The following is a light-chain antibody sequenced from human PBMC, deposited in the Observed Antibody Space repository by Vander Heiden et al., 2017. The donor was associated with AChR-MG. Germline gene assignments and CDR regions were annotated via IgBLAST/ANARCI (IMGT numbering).Light chain of an antibody. V-gene: IGKV3-15*01. CDR3: QQYNNCPRT. J-gene: IGKJ1*01. Sequence: DIVMTQSPASLSVSAGDRATLSCRASQSISSKLAWYQQKPGQAPRLLIYSASTRATGIPARFSGSGSGTEFTLTISSLQSEDFAVYYCQQYNNCPRTFGQGTKVEIK. CDR2: SAS. CDR1: QSISSK.